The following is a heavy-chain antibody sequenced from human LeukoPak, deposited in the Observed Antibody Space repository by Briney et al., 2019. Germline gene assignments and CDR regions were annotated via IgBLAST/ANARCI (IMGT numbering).Heavy chain of an antibody. CDR2: IYYSGST. CDR3: ARDRDYYFDY. V-gene: IGHV4-31*03. Sequence: SQTLSLTCTVSGGSISSGGYYWSWIRQHPGKGLEWIGYIYYSGSTNYNPSLKSRVTISVDTSKNQFSLKLSSVTAADTAVYYCARDRDYYFDYWGQGTLVTVSS. CDR1: GGSISSGGYY. J-gene: IGHJ4*02. D-gene: IGHD3-10*01.